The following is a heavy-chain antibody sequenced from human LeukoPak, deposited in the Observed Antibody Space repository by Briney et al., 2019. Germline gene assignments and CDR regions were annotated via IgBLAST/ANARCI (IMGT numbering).Heavy chain of an antibody. Sequence: GGSLRLSCAASGFTFSSYSMNWVRQAPGKGLEWVANIKQDGSEKYYVDSVKGRFTISRDNAKNSLYLQMNSLRAEDTAVYYCAREAMVRGVITTYYYYYYMDVWGKGTTVTISS. D-gene: IGHD3-10*01. J-gene: IGHJ6*03. V-gene: IGHV3-7*01. CDR2: IKQDGSEK. CDR1: GFTFSSYS. CDR3: AREAMVRGVITTYYYYYYMDV.